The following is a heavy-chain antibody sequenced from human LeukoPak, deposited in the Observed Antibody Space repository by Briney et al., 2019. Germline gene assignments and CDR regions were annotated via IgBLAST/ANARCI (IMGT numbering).Heavy chain of an antibody. Sequence: GGSLRLSCAASGFTFSDYYMSWLRQAPGKGLEWVSYISSSGSTIYYADSVKGRFTISRDNAKNSLYLQMNSLRAEDTAVYYCARDTTYGSGTNWFDPWGQGTLVTVSS. D-gene: IGHD3-10*01. CDR2: ISSSGSTI. CDR3: ARDTTYGSGTNWFDP. V-gene: IGHV3-11*01. CDR1: GFTFSDYY. J-gene: IGHJ5*02.